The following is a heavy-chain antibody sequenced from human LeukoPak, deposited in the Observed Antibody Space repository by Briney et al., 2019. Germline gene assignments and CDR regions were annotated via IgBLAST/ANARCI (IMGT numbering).Heavy chain of an antibody. CDR1: GGSIRSSSYS. CDR3: ARLGVGIAVAGIY. Sequence: SETLSLTCTVSGGSIRSSSYSWGWIRQPPGKGLEWIGSIYYSGSTYYNPSLKSRVTISVDTSKNQFSLKLSSVTAADTAVYYCARLGVGIAVAGIYWGQGTLVTVSS. J-gene: IGHJ4*02. CDR2: IYYSGST. V-gene: IGHV4-39*01. D-gene: IGHD6-19*01.